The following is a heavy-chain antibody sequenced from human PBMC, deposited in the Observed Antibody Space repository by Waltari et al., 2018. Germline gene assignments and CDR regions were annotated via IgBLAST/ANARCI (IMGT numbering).Heavy chain of an antibody. J-gene: IGHJ4*01. CDR2: IHYGGGT. V-gene: IGHV4-34*01. CDR1: GESFLGYF. CDR3: ARYGEVPASYFFDY. D-gene: IGHD2-21*01. Sequence: QVQLHQWGAGQLKPSEPLSLTCAVSGESFLGYFWSWIRQSPGKGLEWLGSIHYGGGTNSQPTLESRLRLSVDTTKKRFSLGLTSVTAADAALYFCARYGEVPASYFFDYWGQGTLVTVSS.